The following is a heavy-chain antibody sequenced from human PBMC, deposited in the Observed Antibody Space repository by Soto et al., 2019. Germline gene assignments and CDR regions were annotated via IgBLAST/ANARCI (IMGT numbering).Heavy chain of an antibody. CDR3: AIERVEYDSAWYIDR. J-gene: IGHJ5*02. Sequence: GLLRLSCAASGFRFSSHSLIWVRQAPGQGLEWVAYISSRSSLILYADSVRGRFVISRDNALNSLYLQMNSPRDEDTAIYYCAIERVEYDSAWYIDRWGQGTTVTVSS. CDR1: GFRFSSHS. CDR2: ISSRSSLI. D-gene: IGHD6-19*01. V-gene: IGHV3-21*06.